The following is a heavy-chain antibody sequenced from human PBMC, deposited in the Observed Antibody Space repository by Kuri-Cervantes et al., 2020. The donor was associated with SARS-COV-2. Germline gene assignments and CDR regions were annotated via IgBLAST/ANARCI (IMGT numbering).Heavy chain of an antibody. J-gene: IGHJ6*02. CDR2: ISSSSSYI. V-gene: IGHV3-21*01. CDR1: GFTFSSYS. D-gene: IGHD3-3*01. CDR3: AKDMASDTIFGVVIQYGMDG. Sequence: GGSLRLSCAASGFTFSSYSMNWVRQAPGKGLEWVSSISSSSSYIYYADSVKGRFTISRDNSKNTLYLQMNSLRAEDTAVYYCAKDMASDTIFGVVIQYGMDGWGQGTTVTVSS.